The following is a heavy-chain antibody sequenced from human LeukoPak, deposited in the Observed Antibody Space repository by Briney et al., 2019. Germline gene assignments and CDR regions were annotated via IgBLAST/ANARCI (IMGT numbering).Heavy chain of an antibody. Sequence: SQTLSLTCAISGDSVSSKSASWNWIRQSPSRGLEWLGRTYSRSKWFNDYAVSVKSRITVNPDTSKNQFSLHLTSVTPDDTAVYYCARGTGSLDYWGQGTLVTVSS. J-gene: IGHJ4*02. CDR3: ARGTGSLDY. CDR1: GDSVSSKSAS. V-gene: IGHV6-1*01. D-gene: IGHD1-26*01. CDR2: TYSRSKWFN.